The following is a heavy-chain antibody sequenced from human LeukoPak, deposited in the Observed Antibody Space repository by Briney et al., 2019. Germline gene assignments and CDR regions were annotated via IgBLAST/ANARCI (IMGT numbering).Heavy chain of an antibody. CDR1: GGTFSSCA. Sequence: GASVKVSCKASGGTFSSCAISWVRQAPGQGLEWMGGIIPIFGTANYAQKFQGRVTITTDESTSTAYMELSSLRSEDTAVYYCERSINDRGDLFDYWGQGTLVTVSS. V-gene: IGHV1-69*05. CDR3: ERSINDRGDLFDY. J-gene: IGHJ4*02. D-gene: IGHD3-10*01. CDR2: IIPIFGTA.